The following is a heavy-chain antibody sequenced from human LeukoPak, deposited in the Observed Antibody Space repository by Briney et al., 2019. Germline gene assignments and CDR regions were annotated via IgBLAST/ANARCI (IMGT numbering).Heavy chain of an antibody. J-gene: IGHJ6*03. D-gene: IGHD3-10*01. V-gene: IGHV4-34*01. CDR1: GGFFSGYY. CDR2: INHSGST. CDR3: ARGPRITMVRGSYYYMGV. Sequence: PSETLSLTCAVYGGFFSGYYWSWIRQPPGKGLEWIGEINHSGSTNYNPSLKSRVTISVDTSKNQFSLKLSSVTAADTAVYYCARGPRITMVRGSYYYMGVWGKGTTVTVSS.